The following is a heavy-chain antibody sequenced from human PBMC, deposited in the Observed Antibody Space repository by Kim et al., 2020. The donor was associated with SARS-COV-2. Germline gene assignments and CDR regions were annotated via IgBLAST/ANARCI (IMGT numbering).Heavy chain of an antibody. D-gene: IGHD3-10*01. CDR2: ISWNSGSI. CDR1: GFTFDDYA. J-gene: IGHJ4*02. Sequence: GGSLRLSCAASGFTFDDYAMHWVRQAPGKGLEWVSGISWNSGSIGYADSVKGRFTISRDNAKNSLCLQMNSLRAEDTALYYCAKDMEGYGSGIDYWGQGTLVTVSS. V-gene: IGHV3-9*01. CDR3: AKDMEGYGSGIDY.